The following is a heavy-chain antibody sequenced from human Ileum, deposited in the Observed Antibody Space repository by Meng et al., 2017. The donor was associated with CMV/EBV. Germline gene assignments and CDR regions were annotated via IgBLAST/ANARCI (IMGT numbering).Heavy chain of an antibody. CDR1: GSTFSSYS. V-gene: IGHV3-21*01. Sequence: GGPLRPPCAASGSTFSSYSMNWVRQAPGKGLEWVSSISSSSSYIYYADSVKGRFTISRDSAKTSLYLQMNSLKAEAAAVYYCARDPTQTGYYSYYYYGMDVWGHGTTVTVSS. J-gene: IGHJ6*02. D-gene: IGHD3-9*01. CDR3: ARDPTQTGYYSYYYYGMDV. CDR2: ISSSSSYI.